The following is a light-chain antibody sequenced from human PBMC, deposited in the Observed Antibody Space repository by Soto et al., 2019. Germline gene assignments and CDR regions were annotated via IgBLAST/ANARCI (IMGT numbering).Light chain of an antibody. CDR2: SNN. Sequence: QSVLTQPPSASGTPGQRVIISCSGSISNIGSNTVNWYQHLPGTAPKLLIYSNNRRPSGVPDRVSGSKSGTSASLAISGLQSEDEADYYCAAWDDSLNGPVFGGGTKLTVL. CDR1: ISNIGSNT. J-gene: IGLJ2*01. CDR3: AAWDDSLNGPV. V-gene: IGLV1-44*01.